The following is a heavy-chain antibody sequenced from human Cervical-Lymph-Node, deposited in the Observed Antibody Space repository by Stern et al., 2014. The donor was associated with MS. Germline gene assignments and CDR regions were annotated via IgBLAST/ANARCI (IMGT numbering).Heavy chain of an antibody. CDR2: IIPIFDTT. D-gene: IGHD2-15*01. J-gene: IGHJ6*02. CDR1: GGTFSNYG. V-gene: IGHV1-69*01. CDR3: ARDHCLHCSGGSCSGMDV. Sequence: VQLVESGAEVKKPGSSVKVSCKAPGGTFSNYGISWVRQAPGQGLEWMGGIIPIFDTTNYAQKFQGRVTIIADESTTTVYMELSSLRSEDTAVYYCARDHCLHCSGGSCSGMDVWGQGTTVTVSS.